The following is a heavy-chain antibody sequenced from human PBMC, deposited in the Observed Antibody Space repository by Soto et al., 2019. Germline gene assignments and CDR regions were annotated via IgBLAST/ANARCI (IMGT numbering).Heavy chain of an antibody. Sequence: PLEALFLSYAVSGISISRGSYYWGWIRQPPGQGLEWIGSIYYSGSTYYNPSLKSRVTISVDTSKNQFSLKLSSVTAADTAVYYCARKRTEEYGRGYNWFDACGQGTLITVPS. CDR3: ARKRTEEYGRGYNWFDA. J-gene: IGHJ5*02. CDR1: GISISRGSYY. V-gene: IGHV4-39*01. D-gene: IGHD2-15*01. CDR2: IYYSGST.